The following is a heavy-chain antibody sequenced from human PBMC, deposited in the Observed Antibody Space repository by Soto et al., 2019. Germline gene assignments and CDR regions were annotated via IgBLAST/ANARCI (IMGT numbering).Heavy chain of an antibody. J-gene: IGHJ4*02. V-gene: IGHV1-18*01. CDR1: GYTFTSYG. CDR3: VGGSASGVDH. CDR2: ISAYNGNT. Sequence: ASVKVSCKASGYTFTSYGISWVRQAPGQGLEWMGWISAYNGNTNYAQKPQGRVTMTRDTSTTTFYMEVTSLTSEDTAVYYCVGGSASGVDHWGQGTLVTVSS. D-gene: IGHD6-6*01.